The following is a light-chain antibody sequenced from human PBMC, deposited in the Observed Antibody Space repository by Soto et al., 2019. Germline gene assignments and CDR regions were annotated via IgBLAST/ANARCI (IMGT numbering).Light chain of an antibody. J-gene: IGKJ3*01. Sequence: ETVLTQSPGTLSLSPGERATLSCRASQSVSSSDLAWYQQKPGQAPRLLIYAASSRATGIPDRFSGSGSGTDFILTISRLEPEDFAVYYCQQYGTSPFTFGPGTKVDVK. CDR2: AAS. CDR3: QQYGTSPFT. V-gene: IGKV3-20*01. CDR1: QSVSSSD.